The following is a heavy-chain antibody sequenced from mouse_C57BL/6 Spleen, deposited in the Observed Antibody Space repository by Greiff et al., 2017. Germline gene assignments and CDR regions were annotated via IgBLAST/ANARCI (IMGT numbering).Heavy chain of an antibody. CDR2: IDPENGDT. J-gene: IGHJ3*01. V-gene: IGHV14-4*01. D-gene: IGHD2-5*01. Sequence: VQLQQSGAELVRPGASVKLSCTASGFNIKDDYMHWVKQRPEQGLEWIGWIDPENGDTEYASKFQGKATITADTSSNTAYLQLSSLTSEDTAVYYCTSRDSNYEAYWGQGTLVTVSA. CDR3: TSRDSNYEAY. CDR1: GFNIKDDY.